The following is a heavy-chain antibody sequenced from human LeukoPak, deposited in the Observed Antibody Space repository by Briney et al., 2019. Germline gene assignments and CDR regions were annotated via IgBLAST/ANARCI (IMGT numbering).Heavy chain of an antibody. CDR1: GYFISSGYY. J-gene: IGHJ4*02. Sequence: SETLSLTCAVSGYFISSGYYWGGIRQPPGKGLEWIGTIYHGESTYYNPSLKSRVTISADTSKNQFSLKLTSVTAADTAVYYCARQGDSNGYSTLDYWGPGTLVTVSS. CDR3: ARQGDSNGYSTLDY. D-gene: IGHD3-22*01. V-gene: IGHV4-38-2*01. CDR2: IYHGEST.